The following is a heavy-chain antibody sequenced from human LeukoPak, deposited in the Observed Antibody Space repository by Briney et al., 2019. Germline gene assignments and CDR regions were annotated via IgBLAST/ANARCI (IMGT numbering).Heavy chain of an antibody. CDR2: IYSSGTT. J-gene: IGHJ1*01. D-gene: IGHD1-7*01. Sequence: SETLSLTCTVSGGSISSSSYYWGWIRQPPGRGLECIGNIYSSGTTYYNPSLKSRVTISIDTSKSQFSLRLSSVTAADTAVYYCVQNIPGTIEHWGQGTLVTVSS. CDR1: GGSISSSSYY. CDR3: VQNIPGTIEH. V-gene: IGHV4-39*01.